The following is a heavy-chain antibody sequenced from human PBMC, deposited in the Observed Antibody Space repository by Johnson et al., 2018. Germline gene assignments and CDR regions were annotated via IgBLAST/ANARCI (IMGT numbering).Heavy chain of an antibody. J-gene: IGHJ6*02. D-gene: IGHD4-17*01. CDR3: AKSSGDHNYYYYGMDV. V-gene: IGHV3-30*18. CDR2: ISYDGSNK. Sequence: QVQLVQSGGGVVQPGRSLRLSCAASGFTFSSYGMHWVRQAPGKGLEWVAVISYDGSNKYYADSVKGRFTISRDNSKNTLYLQMNSRRAEDTAVYYCAKSSGDHNYYYYGMDVWGQGTTVTVSS. CDR1: GFTFSSYG.